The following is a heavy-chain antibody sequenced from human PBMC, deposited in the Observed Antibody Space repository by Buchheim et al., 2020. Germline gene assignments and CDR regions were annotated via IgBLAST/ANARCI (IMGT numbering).Heavy chain of an antibody. CDR1: GFTFSSYG. J-gene: IGHJ6*03. D-gene: IGHD5-12*01. CDR2: IWYDGSNK. CDR3: AREGYSGYDYVYYYYMDV. V-gene: IGHV3-33*01. Sequence: QVQLVESGGGVVQPGRSLRLSCAASGFTFSSYGMHWVRQAPGKGLEWVAVIWYDGSNKYYADSVKGRFTISRDNSKNTLYLQMNSLRAEDTAVYYCAREGYSGYDYVYYYYMDVWGKGTT.